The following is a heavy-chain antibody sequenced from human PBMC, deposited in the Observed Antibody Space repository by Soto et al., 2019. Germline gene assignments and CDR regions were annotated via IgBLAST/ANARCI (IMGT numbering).Heavy chain of an antibody. CDR1: GDTFRSYP. CDR2: IIPILDTA. Sequence: QVQLEQSGAEVKKPGSSVKVSCKASGDTFRSYPITWVLQAPGQGLEWMGGIIPILDTANYAQKFQGRVTITADKSTSIAYMELSSLRSEDTAVYYCARARDGYNYGDGFDPWGQGTLVTVSS. CDR3: ARARDGYNYGDGFDP. V-gene: IGHV1-69*06. D-gene: IGHD5-12*01. J-gene: IGHJ5*02.